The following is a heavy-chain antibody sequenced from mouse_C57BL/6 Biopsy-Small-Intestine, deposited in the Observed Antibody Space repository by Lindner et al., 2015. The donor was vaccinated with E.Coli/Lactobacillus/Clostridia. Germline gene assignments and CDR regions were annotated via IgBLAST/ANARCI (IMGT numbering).Heavy chain of an antibody. D-gene: IGHD2-3*01. Sequence: QLQESGADLVKPGASVKLSCKASGYTFTSYWMQWVKQRPGQGLEWIGEIDLSDSHTNYNQKFKGKATLTVDTSSSTAYMQLSSLTSEDSAVYYCARSGGWLLPFDYWGQGTTLTVSS. CDR2: IDLSDSHT. V-gene: IGHV1-50*01. J-gene: IGHJ2*01. CDR1: GYTFTSYW. CDR3: ARSGGWLLPFDY.